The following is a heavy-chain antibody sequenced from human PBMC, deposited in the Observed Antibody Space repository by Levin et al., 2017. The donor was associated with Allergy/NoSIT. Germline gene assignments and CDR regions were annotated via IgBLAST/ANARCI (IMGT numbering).Heavy chain of an antibody. CDR3: ARTGYSSSWFPEHGYFQH. Sequence: SETLSLTCTVSGGSISSYYWSWIRQPPGKGLEWIGYIYYSGSTNYNPSLKSRVTISVDTSKNQFSLKLSSVTAADTAVYYCARTGYSSSWFPEHGYFQHWGQGTLVTVSS. V-gene: IGHV4-59*01. J-gene: IGHJ1*01. CDR2: IYYSGST. CDR1: GGSISSYY. D-gene: IGHD6-13*01.